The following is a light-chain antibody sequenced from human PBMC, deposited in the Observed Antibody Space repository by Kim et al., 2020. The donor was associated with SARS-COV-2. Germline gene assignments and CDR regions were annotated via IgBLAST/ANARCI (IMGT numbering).Light chain of an antibody. Sequence: APVKTARITCEGKNVESQGVPWLQQQPGQAPVVVIYYDTDRPSGIPEGFSGSKSGNTDTLTISRVEDGDEADYYCQVWDSSSDHVVFGGGTQLTVL. V-gene: IGLV3-21*04. CDR3: QVWDSSSDHVV. J-gene: IGLJ2*01. CDR1: NVESQG. CDR2: YDT.